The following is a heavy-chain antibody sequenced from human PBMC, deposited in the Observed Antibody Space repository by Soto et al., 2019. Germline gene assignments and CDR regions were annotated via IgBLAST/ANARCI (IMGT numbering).Heavy chain of an antibody. CDR2: IRGEGREK. CDR3: ASSLL. CDR1: GFTFSSYW. J-gene: IGHJ4*02. Sequence: EVQMVESGGGLVQPGGTLRLSCAASGFTFSSYWMYWVRQAPGRGLEWVANIRGEGREKNYVDPVKGRFTISRDNAKNSLYLQMNSLSGEDPAVYYCASSLLRGQGTLVSVSS. V-gene: IGHV3-7*01.